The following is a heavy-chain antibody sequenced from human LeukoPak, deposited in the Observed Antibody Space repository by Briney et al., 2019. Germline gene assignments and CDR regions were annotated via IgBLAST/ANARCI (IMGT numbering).Heavy chain of an antibody. CDR3: ARWSDIVVVQAAIGPDFDY. CDR1: GYTFTSYG. J-gene: IGHJ4*02. V-gene: IGHV1-18*04. D-gene: IGHD2-2*01. Sequence: ASVKVSCKASGYTFTSYGISWVRQAPGQGLEWMGWISAYNGNTNYAQKLQGRVTMTTDTSTSTAYIELRSLRADDTAVYYCARWSDIVVVQAAIGPDFDYWGQGTLVTVSS. CDR2: ISAYNGNT.